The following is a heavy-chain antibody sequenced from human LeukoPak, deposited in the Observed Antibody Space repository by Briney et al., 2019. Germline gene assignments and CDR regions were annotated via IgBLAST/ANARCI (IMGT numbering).Heavy chain of an antibody. CDR3: AKDPYSTADGWLDP. CDR2: IKQDGGEI. D-gene: IGHD1-1*01. Sequence: AGGSLRLSCAASGFTFSRYWMSWVRQVPRKGLEWVASIKQDGGEIYYVDSVKGRFTISRDNAKNSLYLQMNSLRAEDTAVYYCAKDPYSTADGWLDPWGQGTLVIVSS. CDR1: GFTFSRYW. J-gene: IGHJ5*02. V-gene: IGHV3-7*03.